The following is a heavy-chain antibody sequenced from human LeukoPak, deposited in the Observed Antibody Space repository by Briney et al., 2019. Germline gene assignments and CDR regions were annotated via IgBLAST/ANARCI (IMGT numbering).Heavy chain of an antibody. Sequence: SETLSLTCTVSGDSMSSFYWSWIRQPPGKGLEWIGYIFHTGSANYNPSLKSRLTISVDTSKNQFSLKLSSVTDADTAVYYCARVSRSSGWYEGHDYWGQGTLVTVSS. V-gene: IGHV4-59*13. CDR2: IFHTGSA. CDR3: ARVSRSSGWYEGHDY. J-gene: IGHJ4*02. CDR1: GDSMSSFY. D-gene: IGHD6-19*01.